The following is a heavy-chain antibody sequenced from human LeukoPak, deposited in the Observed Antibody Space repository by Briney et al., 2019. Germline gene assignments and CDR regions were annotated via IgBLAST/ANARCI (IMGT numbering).Heavy chain of an antibody. V-gene: IGHV3-7*01. CDR3: ARNRAFGTFDAFDM. D-gene: IGHD3-10*01. CDR2: IKQDGSEK. Sequence: PGGSLRLSCAASGFTFSSYWMSWVRQAPGKGLEWVANIKQDGSEKYYVDSVKGRFTISRDDSLNTVYLQMDSLGHDDTAVYYCARNRAFGTFDAFDMWGQGTMVTVSS. J-gene: IGHJ3*02. CDR1: GFTFSSYW.